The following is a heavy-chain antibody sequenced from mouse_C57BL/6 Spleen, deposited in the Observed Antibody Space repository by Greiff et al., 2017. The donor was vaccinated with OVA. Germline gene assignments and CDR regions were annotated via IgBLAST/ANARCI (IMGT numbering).Heavy chain of an antibody. CDR3: TRDYDGEFAY. CDR2: IRLKSDNYAT. J-gene: IGHJ3*01. D-gene: IGHD2-4*01. CDR1: GFTFSNYW. Sequence: EVMLVESGGGLVQPGGSMKLSCVASGFTFSNYWMNWVRQSPEKGLEWVAQIRLKSDNYATHYAESVKGRFTILRDDSKSSVYLQMNNLRAEDTGIYYCTRDYDGEFAYWGQGTLVTVSA. V-gene: IGHV6-3*01.